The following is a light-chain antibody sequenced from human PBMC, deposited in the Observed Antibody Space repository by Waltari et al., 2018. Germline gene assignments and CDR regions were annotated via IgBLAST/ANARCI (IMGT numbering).Light chain of an antibody. CDR3: SSYTSARTWV. V-gene: IGLV2-14*03. CDR1: SRYVGGYTY. CDR2: DVS. J-gene: IGLJ3*02. Sequence: QSALTQPASVSGSPGQSITLPCPGTSRYVGGYTYFSWHQQHPGKAPKLIIYDVSNRPSGVSNRFSGSKSGNTASLTISGLQAEDEAEYFCSSYTSARTWVFGGGTKLTVL.